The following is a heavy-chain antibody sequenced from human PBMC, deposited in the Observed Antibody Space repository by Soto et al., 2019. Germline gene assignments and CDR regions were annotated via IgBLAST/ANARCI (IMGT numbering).Heavy chain of an antibody. V-gene: IGHV4-4*03. J-gene: IGHJ6*03. Sequence: LRETLSLTCAVSSGSISSSNWWSWVRQPPGKGLEWIGEIYHSGSTNYNPSLKSRVTISVDKSKNQFSLKLGSVTAADTAVYYCARDRLWYYYYYMDVWGKGTTVTVSS. CDR2: IYHSGST. CDR1: SGSISSSNW. CDR3: ARDRLWYYYYYMDV.